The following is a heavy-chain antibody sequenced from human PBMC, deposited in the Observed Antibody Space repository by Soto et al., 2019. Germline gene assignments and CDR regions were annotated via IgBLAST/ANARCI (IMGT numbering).Heavy chain of an antibody. V-gene: IGHV4-59*01. J-gene: IGHJ4*02. CDR3: ARWIPYGGNFGPFDY. CDR1: GGSISSYY. D-gene: IGHD4-17*01. Sequence: SETLSLTCTVSGGSISSYYWSWIRQPPGKGLEWIGYIYYSGSTNYNPSLKSRVTISVDTSKNQFSLKLSSVTAADTAVYYCARWIPYGGNFGPFDYWGRGTLVTVSS. CDR2: IYYSGST.